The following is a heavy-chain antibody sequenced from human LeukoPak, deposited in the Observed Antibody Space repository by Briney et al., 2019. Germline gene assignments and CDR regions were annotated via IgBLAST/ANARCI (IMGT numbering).Heavy chain of an antibody. CDR3: ARGGYGSGSYHRVSFDY. Sequence: GRSLRLSCAASGFTFSSYAMHWVRQAPGKGLEWVAVISYDGSNKYYADSVKGRFTISRDNSKNTLYLQMNSLRAEDTAVYYCARGGYGSGSYHRVSFDYWGQGTLVTVSS. CDR1: GFTFSSYA. J-gene: IGHJ4*02. V-gene: IGHV3-30-3*01. D-gene: IGHD3-10*01. CDR2: ISYDGSNK.